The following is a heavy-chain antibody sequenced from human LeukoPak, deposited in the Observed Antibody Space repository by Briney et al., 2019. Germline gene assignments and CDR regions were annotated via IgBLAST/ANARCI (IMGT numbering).Heavy chain of an antibody. V-gene: IGHV1-2*02. J-gene: IGHJ5*02. D-gene: IGHD2-15*01. CDR2: IKPNSGDT. CDR3: ARAGAVVHNWFDH. CDR1: GYTFTGYY. Sequence: ASVKVSCKASGYTFTGYYMHWVRQPPGQGLEWMGWIKPNSGDTNHAQKFQGRVTMTRDTSISTAYMELRSLRSDDTAVYYCARAGAVVHNWFDHWGQGTLVTVSS.